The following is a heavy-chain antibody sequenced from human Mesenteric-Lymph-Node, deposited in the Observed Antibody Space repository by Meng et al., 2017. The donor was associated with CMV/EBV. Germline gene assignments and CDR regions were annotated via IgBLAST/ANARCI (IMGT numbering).Heavy chain of an antibody. V-gene: IGHV3-48*04. J-gene: IGHJ6*02. CDR3: ARAGYRYGSYYYYGMDV. D-gene: IGHD5-18*01. CDR1: GFTLSSYC. CDR2: INTISSTM. Sequence: GESLKISCEVSGFTLSSYCMNWVRQAPGKGLEWISYINTISSTMYYADSVQGRFTISRDNAKNSVYLQMNSLRTEDTAVYYCARAGYRYGSYYYYGMDVWGQGTAVTVSS.